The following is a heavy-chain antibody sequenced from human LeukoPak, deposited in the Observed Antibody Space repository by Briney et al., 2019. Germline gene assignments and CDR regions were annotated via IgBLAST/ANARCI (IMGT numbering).Heavy chain of an antibody. Sequence: SQTLSPTCTVSGGSISSGDYYWSWIRQPPGKGLEWIGYIYYSGSTYYNPSLKSRVTISVDTSKNQFSLKLSSVTAADTAVYYCARIPLVLWFGELFGVTATDYWGQGTLVTVSS. CDR3: ARIPLVLWFGELFGVTATDY. D-gene: IGHD3-10*01. CDR1: GGSISSGDYY. J-gene: IGHJ4*02. CDR2: IYYSGST. V-gene: IGHV4-30-4*01.